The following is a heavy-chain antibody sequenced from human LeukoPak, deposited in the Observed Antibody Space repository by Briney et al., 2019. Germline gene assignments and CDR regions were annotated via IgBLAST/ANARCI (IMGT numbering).Heavy chain of an antibody. CDR1: GFTFSSYS. Sequence: PGGSLRLSCAASGFTFSSYSMNWVRQAPGKGLEWVSYISSSSSTIYYADSVKGRFTISRDNAKNSLYLQMNSLRDEDTAVYYCAGVLYKHSSGYYVGGYWGQGTLVTVSS. CDR3: AGVLYKHSSGYYVGGY. J-gene: IGHJ4*02. V-gene: IGHV3-48*02. D-gene: IGHD3-22*01. CDR2: ISSSSSTI.